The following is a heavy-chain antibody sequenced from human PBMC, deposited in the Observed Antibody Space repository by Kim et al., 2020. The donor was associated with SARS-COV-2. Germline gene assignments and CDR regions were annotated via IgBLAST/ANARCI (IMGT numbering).Heavy chain of an antibody. CDR1: GFTFSSYW. V-gene: IGHV3-7*01. CDR3: ARVLNAKPGITGTLLRGRY. D-gene: IGHD1-7*01. J-gene: IGHJ4*02. CDR2: IKQDGSEK. Sequence: GGSLRLSCAASGFTFSSYWMSWVRQAPGKGLEWVANIKQDGSEKYYVDSVKGRFTISRDNAKNSLYLQMNSLRAEDTAVYYCARVLNAKPGITGTLLRGRYWGQGTLVTVSS.